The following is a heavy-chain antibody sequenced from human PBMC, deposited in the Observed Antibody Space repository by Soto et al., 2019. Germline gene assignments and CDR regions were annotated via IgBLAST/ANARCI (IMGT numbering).Heavy chain of an antibody. CDR3: AKMERTQLWLLVQN. CDR1: GASITNDAFF. Sequence: SETLSLTCTVSGASITNDAFFWTWGRQHPEKGLEWLAYITYGGSIYYDPSLRSRLTVSIDKSKSQFSLNVRSVTAADTAVYYCAKMERTQLWLLVQNWGQGLPVTVSS. CDR2: ITYGGSI. V-gene: IGHV4-31*03. J-gene: IGHJ1*01. D-gene: IGHD5-18*01.